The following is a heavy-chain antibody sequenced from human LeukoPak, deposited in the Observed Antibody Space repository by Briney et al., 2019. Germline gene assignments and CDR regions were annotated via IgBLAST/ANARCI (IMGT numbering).Heavy chain of an antibody. CDR3: ARGPQFRYYYDSSGYARSLNWFDP. V-gene: IGHV4-34*01. Sequence: SETLSLTCAVYGGSFSGYYWSWIRQPPGKGLEWIGEINHSGSTNYNPSLKSRVTISVDTSKNQFSLKLSSVTAADTAVYYCARGPQFRYYYDSSGYARSLNWFDPWGQGTLVTVSS. CDR2: INHSGST. J-gene: IGHJ5*02. D-gene: IGHD3-22*01. CDR1: GGSFSGYY.